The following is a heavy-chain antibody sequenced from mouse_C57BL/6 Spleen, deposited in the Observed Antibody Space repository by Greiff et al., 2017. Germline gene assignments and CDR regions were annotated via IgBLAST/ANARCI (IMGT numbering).Heavy chain of an antibody. D-gene: IGHD1-1*01. V-gene: IGHV1-4*01. Sequence: VQLQQSGAELARPGASVKMSCKASGYTFTSYTMHWVKQRPGQGLEWIGYINPSSGHTKYNQKFKDKATLTADKSSSPAYMQLSILTSEDSAVYYCAREFITTSFGMDYWGQGTSVTVSS. CDR2: INPSSGHT. CDR1: GYTFTSYT. CDR3: AREFITTSFGMDY. J-gene: IGHJ4*01.